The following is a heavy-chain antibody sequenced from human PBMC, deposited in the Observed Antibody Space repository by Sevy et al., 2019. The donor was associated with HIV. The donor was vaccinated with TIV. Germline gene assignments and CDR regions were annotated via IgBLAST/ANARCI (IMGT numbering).Heavy chain of an antibody. CDR1: GYTFTSYD. D-gene: IGHD3-3*01. CDR2: MNPNSGNT. V-gene: IGHV1-8*01. CDR3: ARGPDTYDFWSGYYPDY. J-gene: IGHJ4*02. Sequence: ASVKVSCKASGYTFTSYDINWVRQATGQGLEWMGWMNPNSGNTGYAQKFKGRVTMTRNTSISTAYMELSSLRSEDTAVYYCARGPDTYDFWSGYYPDYWGQGTLVTVSS.